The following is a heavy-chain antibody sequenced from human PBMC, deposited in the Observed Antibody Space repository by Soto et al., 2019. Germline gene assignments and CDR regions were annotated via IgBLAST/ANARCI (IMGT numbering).Heavy chain of an antibody. CDR3: ARERGSGNYYSAYFDY. D-gene: IGHD3-10*01. Sequence: QVQLLESGGGVVQPGGSLRLSCAVSGFTFSVYSMHWVRQAPGKGLEWVALIIYDGSSTYYGDSVKGRFTISRDNSKNTLYLQMNGLGAEDTAVYYCARERGSGNYYSAYFDYWGQGTLVTVSS. V-gene: IGHV3-30-3*01. CDR1: GFTFSVYS. J-gene: IGHJ4*02. CDR2: IIYDGSST.